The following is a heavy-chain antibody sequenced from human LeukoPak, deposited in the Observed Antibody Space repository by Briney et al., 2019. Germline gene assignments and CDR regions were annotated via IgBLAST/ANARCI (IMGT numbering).Heavy chain of an antibody. CDR3: AREFTGDHTYYDYGMDG. Sequence: SVKLSCKASGGTFSSYGLSWVRQPPGQGLEWMGRIIPIRGIANYAQNFKGSVTITADQATSTAYMDLSSLRSEDTAVYHCAREFTGDHTYYDYGMDGWGQGTTVTVSS. J-gene: IGHJ6*02. CDR2: IIPIRGIA. V-gene: IGHV1-69*04. CDR1: GGTFSSYG. D-gene: IGHD2-21*02.